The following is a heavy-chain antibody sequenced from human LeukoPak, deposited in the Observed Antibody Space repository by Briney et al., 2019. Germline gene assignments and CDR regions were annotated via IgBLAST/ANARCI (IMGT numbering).Heavy chain of an antibody. CDR3: ARDHSIVVVPAPADAFDI. CDR2: IIPIFGTA. D-gene: IGHD2-2*01. J-gene: IGHJ3*02. CDR1: GGTFSSYA. Sequence: SVKVSCKASGGTFSSYAISWVRQAPGQGLEWMGGIIPIFGTANYAQKFQGRVTITADGSTSTAYMELSSLRSEDTAVYYCARDHSIVVVPAPADAFDIWGQGTMVTVSS. V-gene: IGHV1-69*13.